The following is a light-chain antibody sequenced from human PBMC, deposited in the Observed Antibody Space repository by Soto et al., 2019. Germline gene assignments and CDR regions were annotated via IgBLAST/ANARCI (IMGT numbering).Light chain of an antibody. V-gene: IGKV3-15*01. J-gene: IGKJ1*01. Sequence: EIVITQSPATLSLSPGERATLSCRASQTIDNTLAWYQRKPGQAPRLLIYDASTRATGVPARFSGSGSGTEFTLTISSLQSEDSAVYYCQQYNNWTSWTFGQGTKVDIK. CDR3: QQYNNWTSWT. CDR2: DAS. CDR1: QTIDNT.